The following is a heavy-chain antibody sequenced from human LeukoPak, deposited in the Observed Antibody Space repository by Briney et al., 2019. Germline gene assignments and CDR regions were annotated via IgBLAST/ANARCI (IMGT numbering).Heavy chain of an antibody. V-gene: IGHV3-30-3*01. CDR3: ARDPHGDYYFDY. Sequence: GGSLRLSCAASGFTFSSYSMHWVRQAPGKGLEWVAVFSYDGSNKYYADSVKGRFTISRDNSKNTLYLQMNSLRAEDTAVYYCARDPHGDYYFDYWGQGTLVTVSS. J-gene: IGHJ4*02. CDR1: GFTFSSYS. CDR2: FSYDGSNK. D-gene: IGHD4-17*01.